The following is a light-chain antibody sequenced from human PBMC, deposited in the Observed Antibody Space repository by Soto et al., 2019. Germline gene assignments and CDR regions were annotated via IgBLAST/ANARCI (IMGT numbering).Light chain of an antibody. CDR3: QQRSNWPLT. CDR1: QSVSSS. CDR2: AAS. J-gene: IGKJ4*01. Sequence: EIVLTQSPATLSLSPGERAALSCRASQSVSSSLAWYQQKPGQAPRLLIYAASNRATGIPARFSGSGSGTDFTLTISSLEPEDFAVYYCQQRSNWPLTFGGGTKVEI. V-gene: IGKV3-11*01.